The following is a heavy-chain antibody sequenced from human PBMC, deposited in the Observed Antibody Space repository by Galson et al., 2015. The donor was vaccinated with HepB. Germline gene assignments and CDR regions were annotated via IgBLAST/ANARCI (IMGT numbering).Heavy chain of an antibody. D-gene: IGHD3-10*01. V-gene: IGHV7-4-1*02. Sequence: SVKVSCKAPGYTFSTYAINWVRQAPGQGLEWMGWINTHTGNPTYAPGFTGRFVFSLDSSVTTAYLQITSLKAGDTAVYYCAREGFGEIAFDYWGQGGLVTVSS. CDR1: GYTFSTYA. CDR2: INTHTGNP. J-gene: IGHJ4*02. CDR3: AREGFGEIAFDY.